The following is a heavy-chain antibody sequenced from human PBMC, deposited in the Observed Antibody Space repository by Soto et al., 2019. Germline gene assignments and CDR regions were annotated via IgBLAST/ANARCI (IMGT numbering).Heavy chain of an antibody. CDR3: AGIGYCSSASCGYFDY. CDR2: IDWDDDK. Sequence: SGPTLVNPTQTLTLTCTFSGFSLSTSGMCVSWIRQPPGKALEWLARIDWDDDKYYSASLKTRLTISKDTSTNQVVLTMTNMDPVDTATYYCAGIGYCSSASCGYFDYWGQGTLVTVSS. D-gene: IGHD2-2*03. CDR1: GFSLSTSGMC. J-gene: IGHJ4*02. V-gene: IGHV2-70*11.